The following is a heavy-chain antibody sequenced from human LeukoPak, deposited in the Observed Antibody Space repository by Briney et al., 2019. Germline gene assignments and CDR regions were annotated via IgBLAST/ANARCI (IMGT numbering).Heavy chain of an antibody. J-gene: IGHJ5*02. V-gene: IGHV1-69*01. CDR1: GGTFSSYA. Sequence: ASVKVSCKASGGTFSSYAISWVRQAPGQGLEWMGGIIPIFGTANYAQKFQGRVTITADESTSTAYMELSSLRSEDTAVYYCARDRYYYDSSGLNWFDPWGQGTLVTVSS. CDR2: IIPIFGTA. CDR3: ARDRYYYDSSGLNWFDP. D-gene: IGHD3-22*01.